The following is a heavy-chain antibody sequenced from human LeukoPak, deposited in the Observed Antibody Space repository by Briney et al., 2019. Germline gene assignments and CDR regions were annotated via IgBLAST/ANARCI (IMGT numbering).Heavy chain of an antibody. J-gene: IGHJ3*02. D-gene: IGHD3-3*01. Sequence: GASVKVSCKASGYTFTSYGISWVRQAPGQGLEWMGWISAYNGNTNYAQKLQGRVTMTEDTSTDTAYMELSSLRSEDTAVYYCATALTSGYYTDAFDIWGQGTMVTVSS. CDR1: GYTFTSYG. CDR2: ISAYNGNT. CDR3: ATALTSGYYTDAFDI. V-gene: IGHV1-18*01.